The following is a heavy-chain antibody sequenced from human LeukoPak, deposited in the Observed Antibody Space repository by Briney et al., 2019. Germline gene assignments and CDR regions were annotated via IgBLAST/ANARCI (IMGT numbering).Heavy chain of an antibody. J-gene: IGHJ3*02. V-gene: IGHV4-59*01. D-gene: IGHD1-26*01. CDR1: GGSISSYY. Sequence: PSETLSLTCTVSGGSISSYYWSWIRQPPGKGLEWIGYIYYSGSTNYNPSLKSRVTISVDTSKNQFSLKLSSVTAADTAVYYCARVISGSYSLVDAFDIWGQGTMVTVSS. CDR2: IYYSGST. CDR3: ARVISGSYSLVDAFDI.